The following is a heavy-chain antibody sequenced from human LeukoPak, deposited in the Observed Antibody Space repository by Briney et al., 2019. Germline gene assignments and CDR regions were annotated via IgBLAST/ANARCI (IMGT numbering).Heavy chain of an antibody. Sequence: GASVKVSCKASGGTFSSYAISWVRQAPGQGLEWMGGIIPIFGTANYAQKFQGRVTITADESTSTAYMELSSLRSEDTAVYYCARAEGAYCGGDCYFGFDYWGQGTLVTVSS. D-gene: IGHD2-21*02. CDR2: IIPIFGTA. CDR1: GGTFSSYA. V-gene: IGHV1-69*13. J-gene: IGHJ4*02. CDR3: ARAEGAYCGGDCYFGFDY.